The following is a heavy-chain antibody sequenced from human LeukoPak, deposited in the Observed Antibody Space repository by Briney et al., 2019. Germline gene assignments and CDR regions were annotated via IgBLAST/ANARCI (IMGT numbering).Heavy chain of an antibody. Sequence: GESLKISCKGSGYSFTSYWIGWVRQMPGKGLEWMGIIYPGDSDTRYSPSFQGQVTILADKSISTAYLQWSSLKASVTAMYYCARHAVRYGSGSYYNDYWGQGTLVTVSS. V-gene: IGHV5-51*01. D-gene: IGHD3-10*01. J-gene: IGHJ4*02. CDR1: GYSFTSYW. CDR3: ARHAVRYGSGSYYNDY. CDR2: IYPGDSDT.